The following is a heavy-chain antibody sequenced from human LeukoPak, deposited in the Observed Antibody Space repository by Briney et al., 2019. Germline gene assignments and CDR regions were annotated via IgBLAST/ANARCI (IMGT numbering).Heavy chain of an antibody. D-gene: IGHD3-16*01. V-gene: IGHV3-30*02. CDR1: GFTFSSYS. J-gene: IGHJ4*02. Sequence: GGSLRLSCAASGFTFSSYSMNWVRQAPGKGLEWVAFIRYDGSNKYYADSVKGRFTISRDNSKNTLYLQMNSLRAEDTALYYCARGRMVEFGGYFDYWGQGTLVTVSS. CDR3: ARGRMVEFGGYFDY. CDR2: IRYDGSNK.